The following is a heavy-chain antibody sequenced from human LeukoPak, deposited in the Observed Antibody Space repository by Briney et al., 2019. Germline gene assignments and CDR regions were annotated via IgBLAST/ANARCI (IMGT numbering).Heavy chain of an antibody. Sequence: GGSLRLSCAASGFTFTSYGMLWVRQAPGKGLEWVAMIWYDGSHEKYADSVEGRFSISRDTSKNTLYLQMNSLRADDTAVYYCARGIPIPATHPIDYWGQGSLVTVSS. V-gene: IGHV3-33*08. J-gene: IGHJ4*02. CDR3: ARGIPIPATHPIDY. CDR2: IWYDGSHE. CDR1: GFTFTSYG. D-gene: IGHD2-21*01.